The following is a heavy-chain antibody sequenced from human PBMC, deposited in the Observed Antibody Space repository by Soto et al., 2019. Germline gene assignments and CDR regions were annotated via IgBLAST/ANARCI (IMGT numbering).Heavy chain of an antibody. Sequence: SQTLSLTCAISGDSVSSNSAAWNWIRQSPSRGLEWLGRTYYKSKWYNDYAVSVKSRITINPDTSKRQYSLQLNSVTPEDTAVYYCAREIAVATGALGYWGQGTLVTVSS. CDR3: AREIAVATGALGY. V-gene: IGHV6-1*01. J-gene: IGHJ4*02. CDR1: GDSVSSNSAA. CDR2: TYYKSKWYN. D-gene: IGHD6-19*01.